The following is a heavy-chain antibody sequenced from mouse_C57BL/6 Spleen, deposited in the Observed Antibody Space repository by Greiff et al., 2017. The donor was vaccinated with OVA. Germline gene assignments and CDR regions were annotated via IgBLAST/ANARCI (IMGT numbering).Heavy chain of an antibody. Sequence: QVQLQQSGAELVKPGASVKMSCKASGYTFTSYWITWVKQRPGQGLEWIGDIYPGSGSTNYNEKFKSKATLTVDTSSSTAYMQLSSLTSEDSAVYYCARAGYGSTPYSMDYWGQGTSVTVSS. D-gene: IGHD1-1*01. CDR3: ARAGYGSTPYSMDY. V-gene: IGHV1-55*01. J-gene: IGHJ4*01. CDR2: IYPGSGST. CDR1: GYTFTSYW.